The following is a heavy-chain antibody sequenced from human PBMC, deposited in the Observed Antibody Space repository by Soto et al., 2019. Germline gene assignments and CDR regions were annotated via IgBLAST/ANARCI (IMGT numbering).Heavy chain of an antibody. CDR2: MNPNSGNT. CDR1: GYTFTSYD. Sequence: AASVKVSCKASGYTFTSYDINWGRQATGQGLEWMGWMNPNSGNTGYAQKFQGRVTMTRNTSISTAYMELSSLRSEDTAVYYCARGGGYDFLADYYYYYMDVWGKGTTVTVSS. V-gene: IGHV1-8*01. D-gene: IGHD5-12*01. CDR3: ARGGGYDFLADYYYYYMDV. J-gene: IGHJ6*03.